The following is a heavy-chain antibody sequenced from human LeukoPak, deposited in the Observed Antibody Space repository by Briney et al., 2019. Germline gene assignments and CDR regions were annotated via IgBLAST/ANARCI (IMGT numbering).Heavy chain of an antibody. CDR2: IWSDGSDK. CDR1: GFTFSSYG. D-gene: IGHD3-10*01. J-gene: IGHJ4*02. V-gene: IGHV3-33*06. Sequence: PGRSLRLSCAASGFTFSSYGMHWVRQAPGKGLEWVAVIWSDGSDKYYADSVKGRFTISRDNSKNTLYLQVSSLRAEDTAVYYCVKDIHYYGSGNYYNGYFDYWGQGTLVTVSS. CDR3: VKDIHYYGSGNYYNGYFDY.